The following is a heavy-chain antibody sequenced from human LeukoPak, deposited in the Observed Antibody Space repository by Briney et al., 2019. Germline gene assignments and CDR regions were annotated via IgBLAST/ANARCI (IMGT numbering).Heavy chain of an antibody. J-gene: IGHJ5*02. CDR2: IYPGDSDT. CDR3: ARRIAAAGSNWFVP. CDR1: GYSFTTYW. V-gene: IGHV5-51*01. Sequence: GVSLQIPCLGSGYSFTTYWIGWVRQMPGKGLEWMGIIYPGDSDTRYSPSFQGQVTISADRSISTAYLQWSSLRASDSAMYYCARRIAAAGSNWFVPCGQGTLVTVSS. D-gene: IGHD6-13*01.